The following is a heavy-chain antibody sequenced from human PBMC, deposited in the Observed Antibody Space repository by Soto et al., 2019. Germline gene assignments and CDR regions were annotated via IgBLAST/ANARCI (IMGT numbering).Heavy chain of an antibody. V-gene: IGHV1-18*01. Sequence: QVQLVQSGAEVKKPGASVKVSCKASGYTFTSYGINWVRQAPGQGLEWLGWINGYNGNTNYAQKLQGRVTMTTDTSTSTSNRVLRSLRSDYTAVEFGARKEVVPDSGNRMVVWGHGPTVTAAS. CDR2: INGYNGNT. CDR1: GYTFTSYG. CDR3: ARKEVVPDSGNRMVV. D-gene: IGHD6-6*01. J-gene: IGHJ6*02.